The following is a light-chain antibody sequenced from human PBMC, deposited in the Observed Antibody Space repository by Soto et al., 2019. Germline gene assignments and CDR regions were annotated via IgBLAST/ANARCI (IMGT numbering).Light chain of an antibody. J-gene: IGKJ2*01. CDR1: QSVDSRY. CDR2: AAS. Sequence: EIVLTQSPGTLSLSAGEGATVSCRASQSVDSRYLAWYQQKPGQAPRLLIYAASSRATGIPGRFSGGASGTDFTLTISRLEPEDFAVYYCQLYGPSPMYTFGQGTNLEIK. CDR3: QLYGPSPMYT. V-gene: IGKV3-20*01.